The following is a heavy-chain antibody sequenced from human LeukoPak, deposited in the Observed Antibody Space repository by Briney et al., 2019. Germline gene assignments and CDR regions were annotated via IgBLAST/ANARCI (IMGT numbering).Heavy chain of an antibody. CDR1: GGSFSGYS. V-gene: IGHV4-34*01. D-gene: IGHD3-3*01. CDR2: INHSGST. CDR3: RTIFGVVINRDY. Sequence: SETLSPTCAVYGGSFSGYSWHWIRQPPGKGLEWIGEINHSGSTNYNPSLKSRVTISVDTSKNQFSLKLSSVTAADTAVYYCRTIFGVVINRDYWGQGTLVTVSS. J-gene: IGHJ4*02.